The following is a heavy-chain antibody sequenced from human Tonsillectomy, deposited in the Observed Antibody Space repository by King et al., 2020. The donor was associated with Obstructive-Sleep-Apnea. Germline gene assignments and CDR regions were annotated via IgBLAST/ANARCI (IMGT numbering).Heavy chain of an antibody. CDR2: INPSGGST. Sequence: QLVQSGAEMKKPGASVKVSCKASGYTLTSYYLHWVRQAPGQGLEWMGIINPSGGSTSYAQKFQGRVTMTRDTSTSTVSIQLSSLRSEDTAVYYCATSYRGYSYAGDFDHWGQGTLVTVSS. CDR1: GYTLTSYY. CDR3: ATSYRGYSYAGDFDH. V-gene: IGHV1-46*01. J-gene: IGHJ4*02. D-gene: IGHD5-18*01.